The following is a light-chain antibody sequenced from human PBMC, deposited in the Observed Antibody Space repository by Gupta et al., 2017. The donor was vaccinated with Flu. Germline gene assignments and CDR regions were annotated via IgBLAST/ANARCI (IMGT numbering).Light chain of an antibody. V-gene: IGKV3-20*01. Sequence: EIMLTQSSGTLSLSPGARTTLSCRASKRVTNNYLAWYQQKPGQAPRLLISGASSRATGIPDRFSGSGSGTDFTLTISRLEPEDFAVYYCQQYGTSTPCTFGHGTRMELK. CDR3: QQYGTSTPCT. J-gene: IGKJ5*01. CDR2: GAS. CDR1: KRVTNNY.